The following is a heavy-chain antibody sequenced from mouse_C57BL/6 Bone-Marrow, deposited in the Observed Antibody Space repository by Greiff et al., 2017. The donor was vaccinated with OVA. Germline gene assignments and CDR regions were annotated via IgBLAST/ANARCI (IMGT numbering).Heavy chain of an antibody. D-gene: IGHD1-1*02. CDR3: TTWGKLFFMDY. CDR1: GFNIKDDY. V-gene: IGHV14-4*01. CDR2: IDPENGDT. Sequence: EVQLQQSGAELVRPGASVKLSCTASGFNIKDDYMHWVKQRPEQGLEWIGWIDPENGDTEYASKFQGKATITADTSSNTAYLQLSSLTSEDTAVYYCTTWGKLFFMDYWGQGTSVTVSS. J-gene: IGHJ4*01.